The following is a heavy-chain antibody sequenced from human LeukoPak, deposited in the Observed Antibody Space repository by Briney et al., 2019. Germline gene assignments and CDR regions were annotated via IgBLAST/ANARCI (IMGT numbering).Heavy chain of an antibody. D-gene: IGHD2-8*01. V-gene: IGHV3-23*01. J-gene: IGHJ4*02. CDR1: GFPFNMFA. CDR2: LSRGGETT. CDR3: AKEQRIRHCSEGVCMEGYYFDY. Sequence: TGGSLRLSCTVSGFPFNMFAMNWVRQAPGQGLEWVSGLSRGGETTNYADSVKGRFTVSRDTSKNMVFLQMNDLRPEDTAVYYCAKEQRIRHCSEGVCMEGYYFDYWGQGSLVTVSS.